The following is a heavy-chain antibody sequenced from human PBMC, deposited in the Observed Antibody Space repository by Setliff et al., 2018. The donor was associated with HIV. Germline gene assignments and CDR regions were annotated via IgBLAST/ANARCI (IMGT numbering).Heavy chain of an antibody. CDR3: ARAGWELPYFDY. D-gene: IGHD1-26*01. Sequence: SETLSLTCTVSGGSISSGSYYWSWIRQPAGKGLEWIGHIYTSGSTNYNPSLKSRVTISVDTSKNQFSLELSSVTAADTAVYYCARAGWELPYFDYWGQGTLVTVSS. V-gene: IGHV4-61*09. CDR1: GGSISSGSYY. CDR2: IYTSGST. J-gene: IGHJ4*02.